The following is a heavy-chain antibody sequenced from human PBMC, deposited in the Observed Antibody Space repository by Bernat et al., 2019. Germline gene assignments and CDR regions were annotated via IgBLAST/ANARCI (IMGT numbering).Heavy chain of an antibody. V-gene: IGHV3-48*02. CDR1: GFTFSSYS. CDR3: ARARNDKYCSGGSCFKFDY. CDR2: ISSSSSTI. Sequence: VQLVESGGGVVQPGRSLRLSCAASGFTFSSYSMNWVRQAPGKGLEWVSYISSSSSTIYYADSVKGRFTISRDNAKNSLYLQMNSLRDEDTAVYYCARARNDKYCSGGSCFKFDYWGQGTLVTVSS. D-gene: IGHD2-15*01. J-gene: IGHJ4*02.